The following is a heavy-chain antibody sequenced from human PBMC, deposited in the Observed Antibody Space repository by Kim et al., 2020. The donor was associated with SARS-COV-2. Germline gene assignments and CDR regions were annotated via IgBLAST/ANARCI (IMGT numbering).Heavy chain of an antibody. CDR2: DK. J-gene: IGHJ4*02. CDR3: AHSRSDLFDY. Sequence: DKRYSPPLKSRLTITKDTSKNQVVLTMTNMDPVDTATYYCAHSRSDLFDYWGQGTLVTVSS. V-gene: IGHV2-5*01.